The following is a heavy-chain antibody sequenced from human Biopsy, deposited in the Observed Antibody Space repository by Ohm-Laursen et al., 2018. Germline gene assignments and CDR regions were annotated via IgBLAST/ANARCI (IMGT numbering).Heavy chain of an antibody. J-gene: IGHJ3*01. Sequence: TLSLTCSVSGGSVTNYYWSWIRQPPGKGLEWIGYISDTGTTNYNPSLRGRVAMSVDTSKNQFSLQLTSVTAADTAMFFCARLFRLDDYWNDDPPDGFDVWGQGTMVTASS. CDR1: GGSVTNYY. CDR2: ISDTGTT. V-gene: IGHV4-59*02. D-gene: IGHD3-3*01. CDR3: ARLFRLDDYWNDDPPDGFDV.